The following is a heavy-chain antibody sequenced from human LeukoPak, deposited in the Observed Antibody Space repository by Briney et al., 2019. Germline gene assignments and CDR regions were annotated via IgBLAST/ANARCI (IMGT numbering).Heavy chain of an antibody. D-gene: IGHD1-26*01. J-gene: IGHJ4*02. Sequence: VGSLRLSCAASGFTFSSYSMNWVRQAPGKGLEWVSSISSSSSYIYYADSVKGRFTISRDNAKNSLYLQMNSLRAEDTAVYYCASYTGSYFVDYWGQGTLVTVSS. CDR3: ASYTGSYFVDY. CDR2: ISSSSSYI. CDR1: GFTFSSYS. V-gene: IGHV3-21*01.